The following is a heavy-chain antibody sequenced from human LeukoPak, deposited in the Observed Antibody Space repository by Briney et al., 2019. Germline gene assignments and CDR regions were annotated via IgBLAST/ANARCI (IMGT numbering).Heavy chain of an antibody. J-gene: IGHJ4*02. CDR3: ARFGWVPPAHFDH. V-gene: IGHV3-74*03. CDR1: GCTLSRYW. CDR2: INTDGSST. D-gene: IGHD2-2*01. Sequence: GVSLRLSFGASGCTLSRYWMHLGRQAPGKGLVWGSCINTDGSSTTYADSVRGRFTISRDNAKNTVYLQINSLRVEDTAVYYCARFGWVPPAHFDHWGQGSLVTVSS.